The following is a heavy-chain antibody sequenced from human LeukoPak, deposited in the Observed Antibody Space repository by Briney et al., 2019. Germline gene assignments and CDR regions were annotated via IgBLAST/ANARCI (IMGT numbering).Heavy chain of an antibody. CDR1: GGSITSYY. CDR2: IHHTGKN. D-gene: IGHD1-7*01. V-gene: IGHV4-59*01. CDR3: AKWHEKLLAFDS. J-gene: IGHJ4*02. Sequence: SETLSLTCAVSGGSITSYYWNWIRQPPGKGLEWIGYIHHTGKNWYNPPLQSRVTLSVDTSKSEFSLRPNSVTAADTAVYYCAKWHEKLLAFDSWGQGTLVTVSS.